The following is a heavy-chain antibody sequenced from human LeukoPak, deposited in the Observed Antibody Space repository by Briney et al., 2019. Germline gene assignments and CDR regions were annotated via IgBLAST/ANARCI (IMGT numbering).Heavy chain of an antibody. CDR1: GGTFSSYA. D-gene: IGHD1-26*01. V-gene: IGHV1-69*04. CDR2: IIPILGIA. Sequence: SVKVSCKASGGTFSSYAISWVRQAPGQGLEWMGRIIPILGIANYAQKFQGRVTITADKSTSTAYMELSSLISEDTAVYYCARDGGSYFGAFDIWGQGTMVTVSS. CDR3: ARDGGSYFGAFDI. J-gene: IGHJ3*02.